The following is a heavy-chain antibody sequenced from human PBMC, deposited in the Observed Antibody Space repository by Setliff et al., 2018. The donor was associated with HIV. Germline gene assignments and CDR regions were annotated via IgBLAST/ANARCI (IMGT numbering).Heavy chain of an antibody. J-gene: IGHJ3*02. CDR2: ISGSGGRT. CDR1: GFTFSSYA. D-gene: IGHD1-26*01. CDR3: ARADEASGSYYTGQENAFDI. Sequence: ASVKVSCAASGFTFSSYAMSWVRQAPGKGLEWVSTISGSGGRTYYADSVKGRFTISRDNSKNTLYLQMNSLRAEDTAVYYCARADEASGSYYTGQENAFDIWGQGTMVTVSS. V-gene: IGHV3-23*01.